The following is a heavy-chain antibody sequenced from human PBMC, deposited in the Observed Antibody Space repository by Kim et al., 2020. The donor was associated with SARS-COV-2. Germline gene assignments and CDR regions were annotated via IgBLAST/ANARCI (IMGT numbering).Heavy chain of an antibody. CDR2: IWYDGSNK. CDR1: GFTFSSYG. J-gene: IGHJ6*02. Sequence: GGSLRLSCAASGFTFSSYGMHWVRQAPGKGLEWVAVIWYDGSNKYYADSVKGRFTISRDNSKNTLYLQMISLRAEDTAVYYCARDLVDTAMVTDTNGMDVWGQGTTVTVSS. V-gene: IGHV3-33*01. D-gene: IGHD5-18*01. CDR3: ARDLVDTAMVTDTNGMDV.